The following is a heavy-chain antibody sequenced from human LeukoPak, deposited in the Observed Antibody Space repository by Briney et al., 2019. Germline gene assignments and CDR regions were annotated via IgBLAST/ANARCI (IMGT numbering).Heavy chain of an antibody. D-gene: IGHD6-19*01. CDR2: IYYSGST. J-gene: IGHJ4*02. CDR1: GGSISSSSYY. CDR3: ARHEFSSGWYGPFNYFDY. Sequence: SESLSLTCTVSGGSISSSSYYWGWIRQPPGKGLEWIGSIYYSGSTYYNPSLKSRVTISVDTSKNQFSLKLSSVTAADTAVYYCARHEFSSGWYGPFNYFDYWGQGTLVTVPS. V-gene: IGHV4-39*01.